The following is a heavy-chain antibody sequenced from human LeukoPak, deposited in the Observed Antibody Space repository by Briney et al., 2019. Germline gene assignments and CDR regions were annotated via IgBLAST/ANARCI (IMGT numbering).Heavy chain of an antibody. D-gene: IGHD5-18*01. CDR3: ARTRGYSFDC. CDR2: IERTPDGGTT. Sequence: PGGSLRLSCAASGFTFRNAWMTWVRQAPGEGLEWVGRIERTPDGGTTDYAAPVRGRFTVSRDDSKNTLYLQMNSLKAEDTAVYYCARTRGYSFDCWGPETLVTVSS. V-gene: IGHV3-15*04. CDR1: GFTFRNAW. J-gene: IGHJ4*02.